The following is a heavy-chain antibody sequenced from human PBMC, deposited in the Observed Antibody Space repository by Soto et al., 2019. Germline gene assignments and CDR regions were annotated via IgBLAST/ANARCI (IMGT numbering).Heavy chain of an antibody. Sequence: RWSLRLSCLASVFTFKNYAMSWFRQAPGKGPDRVSAISGSGGTTYYSDSVKGRFTISRDNSKNTVYLQMNDLRVEDAAEYFCAKDSWAIFGVPAGEYYAMDVWGQGTTVTVSS. CDR3: AKDSWAIFGVPAGEYYAMDV. CDR1: VFTFKNYA. D-gene: IGHD3-3*01. V-gene: IGHV3-23*01. J-gene: IGHJ6*02. CDR2: ISGSGGTT.